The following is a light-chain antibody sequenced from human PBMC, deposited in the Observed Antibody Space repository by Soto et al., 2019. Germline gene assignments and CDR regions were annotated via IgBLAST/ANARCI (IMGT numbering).Light chain of an antibody. Sequence: IVLTQSPDTLSLSPGERATLSCRASQSIISRYLTWYQWRPGQPPRLLIYGVSNRATGIPDRFSGGGSGTDFTLIISRLEPEDFAVYYCHHNDFSPVTFGGGTRIEIK. J-gene: IGKJ4*01. CDR2: GVS. V-gene: IGKV3-20*01. CDR1: QSIISRY. CDR3: HHNDFSPVT.